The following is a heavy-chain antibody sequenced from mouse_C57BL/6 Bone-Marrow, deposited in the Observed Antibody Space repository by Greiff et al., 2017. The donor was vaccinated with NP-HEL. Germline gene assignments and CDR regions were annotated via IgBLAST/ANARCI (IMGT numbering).Heavy chain of an antibody. CDR2: ISYDGSN. CDR3: ARGITTVTHFDY. CDR1: GYSITSGYY. J-gene: IGHJ2*01. Sequence: EVKLEESGPGLVKPSQSLSLTCSVTGYSITSGYYWNWIRQFPGNKLEWMGYISYDGSNNYNPSLKNRISITRDTSKNQFFLKLNSVTTEDTATYYCARGITTVTHFDYWGQGTTLTVSS. V-gene: IGHV3-6*01. D-gene: IGHD1-1*01.